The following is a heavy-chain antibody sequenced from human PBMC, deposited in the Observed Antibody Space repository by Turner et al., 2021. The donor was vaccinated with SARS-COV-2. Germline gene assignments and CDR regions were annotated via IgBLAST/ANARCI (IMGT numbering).Heavy chain of an antibody. Sequence: QLQLQESGPGLVKPSETLSLTCTVPGGSISSSSYCWGWIRQPPGKGLEWIGSMYYRGSTYHNPSLKSRVTISVDTSKNQFSLKLSSVTAADTAVYYCARSRLSGVDDYWGQGTLVTVSS. V-gene: IGHV4-39*01. J-gene: IGHJ4*02. CDR2: MYYRGST. D-gene: IGHD3-3*01. CDR1: GGSISSSSYC. CDR3: ARSRLSGVDDY.